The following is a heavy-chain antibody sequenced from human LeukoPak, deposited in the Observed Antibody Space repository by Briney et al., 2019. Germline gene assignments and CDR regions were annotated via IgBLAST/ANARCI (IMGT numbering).Heavy chain of an antibody. Sequence: GGPLSLFCGASGFHFRSRPERWVPEATGKGLEGVSDISGSGDSTYYADSGKGRFTISRDNSKNTLYLQMNSRRAEDTAVYYCARMGNQREWLLSFGIWGQGTMVTVSS. D-gene: IGHD3-3*01. J-gene: IGHJ3*02. CDR1: GFHFRSRP. CDR3: ARMGNQREWLLSFGI. CDR2: ISGSGDST. V-gene: IGHV3-23*01.